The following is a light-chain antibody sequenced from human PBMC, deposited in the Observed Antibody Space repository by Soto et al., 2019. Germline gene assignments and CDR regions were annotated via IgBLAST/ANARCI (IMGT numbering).Light chain of an antibody. J-gene: IGLJ1*01. CDR1: ASNIGNNY. CDR2: DNN. Sequence: QSVLTQPPSVSAAPGQKVTISCSGSASNIGNNYVSWYQHLPGTAPRLLIYDNNERPSGIPERFSGSKSGTSATLDITGLQTGDEADYYCGRWDNSLSVVYVFGTGTKVTVL. V-gene: IGLV1-51*01. CDR3: GRWDNSLSVVYV.